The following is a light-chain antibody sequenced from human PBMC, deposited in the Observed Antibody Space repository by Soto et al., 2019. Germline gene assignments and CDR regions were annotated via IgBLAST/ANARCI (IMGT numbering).Light chain of an antibody. J-gene: IGKJ2*01. V-gene: IGKV1-5*01. CDR3: QHYHSYPYT. Sequence: DIRMTQSPSTQSASVGDRVTITCRASQSIGGWLAWDQQRPGKAPRLLIYDASSVESGVPSRFSGSRSGTKFTLAISSLQPEDFATYYCQHYHSYPYTFCQGTKLEIK. CDR1: QSIGGW. CDR2: DAS.